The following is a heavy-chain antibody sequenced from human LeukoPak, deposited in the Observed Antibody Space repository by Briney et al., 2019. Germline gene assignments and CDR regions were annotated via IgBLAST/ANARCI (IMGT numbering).Heavy chain of an antibody. CDR2: IYYSGST. V-gene: IGHV4-39*07. CDR1: GGSISSSSYY. CDR3: ARDGRAGLNPLWFGELLPNWFDP. D-gene: IGHD3-10*01. Sequence: PSETLSLTCTVSGGSISSSSYYWGWIRQPPGKGLEWIGSIYYSGSTYYNPSLKSRVTISVDTSKNQFSLKLSSVTAADTAVYYCARDGRAGLNPLWFGELLPNWFDPWGQGTLVTVSS. J-gene: IGHJ5*02.